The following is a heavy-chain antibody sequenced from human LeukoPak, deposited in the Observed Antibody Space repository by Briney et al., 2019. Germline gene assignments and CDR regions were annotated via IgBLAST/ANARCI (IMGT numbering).Heavy chain of an antibody. CDR2: IRYDGSNK. V-gene: IGHV3-30*02. Sequence: GGSLRLSCAASGFTFSSYGMHWVRQAPGKGLEWVAFIRYDGSNKYYADSVKGRFTVSRDNSKNTLYLQMNSLRAEDTAVYYCAKLMVRGAYWGQGTLVTVSS. CDR1: GFTFSSYG. CDR3: AKLMVRGAY. D-gene: IGHD3-10*01. J-gene: IGHJ4*02.